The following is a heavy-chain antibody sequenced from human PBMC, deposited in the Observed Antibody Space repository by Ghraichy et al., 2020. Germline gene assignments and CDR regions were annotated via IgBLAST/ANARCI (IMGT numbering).Heavy chain of an antibody. J-gene: IGHJ4*02. V-gene: IGHV3-23*01. CDR1: GFTFRDYM. Sequence: GGSLRLSCEASGFTFRDYMMSWVCQAPGKGLEWVSAISYTSDKTYYADSVKGRFTISRDNSKNTLYLQMNNLRADDTAVYYCATRKVVVAPPDYWGQGTLVTVSS. CDR2: ISYTSDKT. D-gene: IGHD3-22*01. CDR3: ATRKVVVAPPDY.